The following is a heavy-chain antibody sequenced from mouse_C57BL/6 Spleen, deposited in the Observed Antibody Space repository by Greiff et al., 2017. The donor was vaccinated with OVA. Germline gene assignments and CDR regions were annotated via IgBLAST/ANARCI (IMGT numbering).Heavy chain of an antibody. CDR1: GYTFTSYW. V-gene: IGHV1-52*01. Sequence: QVQLQQSGAELVRPGSSVKLSCKASGYTFTSYWMHWVKQRPIQGLEWIGNIDPSDSETHYNQKFKDKATLTVDKSSSTAYMQLSSLTSEDSAVYYCARLDSGVDYGSSYVGVFDYWGQGTTLTVSS. CDR3: ARLDSGVDYGSSYVGVFDY. J-gene: IGHJ2*01. D-gene: IGHD1-1*01. CDR2: IDPSDSET.